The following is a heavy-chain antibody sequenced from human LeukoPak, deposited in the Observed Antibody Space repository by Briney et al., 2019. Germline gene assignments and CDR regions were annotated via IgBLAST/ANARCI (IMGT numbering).Heavy chain of an antibody. CDR3: ARDRHDLDSGSYSDY. D-gene: IGHD1-26*01. CDR1: GYTFTSYY. J-gene: IGHJ4*02. V-gene: IGHV1-46*01. CDR2: INPSGGST. Sequence: GASVKVSCKASGYTFTSYYMHWVRQAPGQGLEWMGIINPSGGSTSYAQKFQGRVTMTRDASTSTVYMELSSLRSEDTAVYYCARDRHDLDSGSYSDYWGQGTLVIVSS.